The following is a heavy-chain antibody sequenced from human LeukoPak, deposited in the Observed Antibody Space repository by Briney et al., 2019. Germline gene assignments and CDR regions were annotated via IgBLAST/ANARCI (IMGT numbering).Heavy chain of an antibody. D-gene: IGHD6-19*01. V-gene: IGHV3-66*01. J-gene: IGHJ4*02. CDR2: IYSGGST. CDR3: ARVGSSGWYGFDY. Sequence: PGGSLRLSCAASGFTVSSNYMSWVRQAPGKGLEWVSVIYSGGSTYYADSVKGRFTIPRDNSKNTLYLQMNSLRAEDTAVYYCARVGSSGWYGFDYWGQGTLVTVSS. CDR1: GFTVSSNY.